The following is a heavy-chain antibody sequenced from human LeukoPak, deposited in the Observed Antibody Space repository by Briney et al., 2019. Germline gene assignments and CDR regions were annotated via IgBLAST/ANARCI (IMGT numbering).Heavy chain of an antibody. V-gene: IGHV3-23*01. J-gene: IGHJ4*02. Sequence: GGSLRLSCAASGFSFSTYAMGWVRRRPGKGLEWVSAISGSGRSPYYANSVKGRFTVSRDNSKNTVNLQMKSLTAADTAVYYCAKVLNDYYNLFDYWGQGILVTVSS. CDR3: AKVLNDYYNLFDY. CDR1: GFSFSTYA. CDR2: ISGSGRSP. D-gene: IGHD1-26*01.